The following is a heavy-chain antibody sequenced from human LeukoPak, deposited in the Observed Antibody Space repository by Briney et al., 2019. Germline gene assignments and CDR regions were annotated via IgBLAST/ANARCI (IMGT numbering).Heavy chain of an antibody. V-gene: IGHV3-66*04. D-gene: IGHD3-3*01. Sequence: GGSLRLSCAASGFTVSTIYMSWVRQAPGKGLEWVSVVYSGGSTYYADSVKGRFTISRDNFKNTLYLQMSSLRAEDTAVYYCARHFGVISKGVYYYYYGLDVWGQGTTVTVSS. CDR1: GFTVSTIY. CDR2: VYSGGST. CDR3: ARHFGVISKGVYYYYYGLDV. J-gene: IGHJ6*02.